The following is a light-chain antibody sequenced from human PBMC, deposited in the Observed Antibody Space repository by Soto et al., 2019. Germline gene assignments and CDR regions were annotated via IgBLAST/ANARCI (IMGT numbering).Light chain of an antibody. V-gene: IGLV3-21*04. CDR2: YDS. CDR1: NIGSKS. CDR3: QVWDSRARV. J-gene: IGLJ1*01. Sequence: SYELTQPPSVSVAPGKTARITCGGNNIGSKSVHWYQQKPGQAPVLVIYYDSDRPSGIPERFSGSNSGNTATLTISRVEAGDEADYYCQVWDSRARVFGTGTKLTVL.